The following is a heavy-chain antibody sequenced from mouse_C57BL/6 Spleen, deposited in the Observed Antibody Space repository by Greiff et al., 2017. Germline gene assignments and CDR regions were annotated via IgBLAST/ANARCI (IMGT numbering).Heavy chain of an antibody. V-gene: IGHV1-26*01. CDR3: ARERFLAY. Sequence: EVQLQQSGPELVKPGASVKISCKASGYTFTDYYMNWVKQSHGKSLEWIGDINPNNGGTSYNQKFKGKATLTVDKSSSTAYMELRSLTSEDSAVYYCARERFLAYWGQGTLVTVSA. CDR1: GYTFTDYY. CDR2: INPNNGGT. J-gene: IGHJ3*01.